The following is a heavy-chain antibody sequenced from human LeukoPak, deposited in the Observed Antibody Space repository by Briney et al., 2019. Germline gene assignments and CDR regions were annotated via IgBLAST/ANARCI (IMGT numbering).Heavy chain of an antibody. J-gene: IGHJ4*02. CDR2: ISGSGGST. V-gene: IGHV3-23*01. Sequence: PGGSLRLSCAASGFTFSSYAMSWVRQAPGKGLEWVSAISGSGGSTYYADSVKGRFTISRDNSKNTLYLQMNSLRAEDTAVYYCAKPKVVVVAATAFDYWGQGTLVTVSS. CDR1: GFTFSSYA. CDR3: AKPKVVVVAATAFDY. D-gene: IGHD2-15*01.